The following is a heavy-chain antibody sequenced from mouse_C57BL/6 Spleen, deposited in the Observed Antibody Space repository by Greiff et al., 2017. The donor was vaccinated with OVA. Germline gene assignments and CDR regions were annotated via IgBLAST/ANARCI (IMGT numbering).Heavy chain of an antibody. CDR1: GFSLTSYG. CDR2: IWSGGST. J-gene: IGHJ2*01. Sequence: QVQLQQSGPGLVQPSQSLSITCTVSGFSLTSYGVHWVRQSPGKGLAWLGVIWSGGSTDYNAAFISRLSISKDNSKSQVFFKMNSLQADDTARYYCARNDGYLYYFDYWGQGTTLTVSS. CDR3: ARNDGYLYYFDY. D-gene: IGHD2-3*01. V-gene: IGHV2-2*01.